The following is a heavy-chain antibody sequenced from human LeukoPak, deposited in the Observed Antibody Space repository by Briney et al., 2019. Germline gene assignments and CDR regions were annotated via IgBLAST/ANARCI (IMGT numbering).Heavy chain of an antibody. CDR1: GFTFSRYW. CDR2: INSDGSGT. CDR3: ARAGGPEGWFDP. Sequence: GGSLRLSCAASGFTFSRYWMHWVRQAPGKGLVWVSRINSDGSGTMYADSVKGRFTISRDNAKNTLYLQMNNLRAEDTAVYYCARAGGPEGWFDPWGQGTLVTVSS. V-gene: IGHV3-74*03. D-gene: IGHD3-10*01. J-gene: IGHJ5*02.